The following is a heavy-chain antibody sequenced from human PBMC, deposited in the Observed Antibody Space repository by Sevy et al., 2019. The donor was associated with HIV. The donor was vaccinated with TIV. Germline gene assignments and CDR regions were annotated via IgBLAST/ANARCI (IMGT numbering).Heavy chain of an antibody. CDR1: GFPFSSYA. CDR2: ISGGGGSA. V-gene: IGHV3-23*01. CDR3: AKGLRGTTTNNWFDP. Sequence: GESLKISCAASGFPFSSYAMSWVRQAPGKGLEWVSTISGGGGSAYYADSVKGRFTISRDNSKNTLFLQMHSLGAEDTAVYYCAKGLRGTTTNNWFDPWGQGTLVTVSS. J-gene: IGHJ5*02. D-gene: IGHD4-17*01.